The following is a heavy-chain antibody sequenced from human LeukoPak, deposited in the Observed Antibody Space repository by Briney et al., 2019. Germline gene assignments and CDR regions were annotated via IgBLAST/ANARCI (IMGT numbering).Heavy chain of an antibody. CDR1: GYSLTSYD. Sequence: ASVKVSCKASGYSLTSYDINWVRQGSGQGLEWMGWMNPKRGNTGYAPTFQGRVTITRDTSIDTAFMELSSLRPDDTAVYYCARGGSSSSYYNNYGMDVWGQGTTITVSS. V-gene: IGHV1-8*01. D-gene: IGHD6-13*01. J-gene: IGHJ6*02. CDR3: ARGGSSSSYYNNYGMDV. CDR2: MNPKRGNT.